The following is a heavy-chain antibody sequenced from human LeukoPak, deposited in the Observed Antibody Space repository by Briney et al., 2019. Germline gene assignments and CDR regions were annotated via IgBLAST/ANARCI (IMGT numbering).Heavy chain of an antibody. V-gene: IGHV2-5*02. CDR3: ARRLVELDYFDS. D-gene: IGHD2-8*02. CDR2: IYWDDEE. J-gene: IGHJ4*02. Sequence: SGPTLVKPKQTLTLTCTFSGFSLTTTGVGVGWIRQPPGKALEWLALIYWDDEERYSPSLKNRLTITKDTSKNQVVLTMINMDPVDTATYYCARRLVELDYFDSWGQGTLVTVSS. CDR1: GFSLTTTGVG.